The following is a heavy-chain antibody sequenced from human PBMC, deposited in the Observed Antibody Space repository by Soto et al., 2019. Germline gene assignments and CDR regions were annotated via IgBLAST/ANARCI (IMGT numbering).Heavy chain of an antibody. CDR2: ISAYNGNT. D-gene: IGHD2-2*01. Sequence: ASVKVSCKASGYTFTSYGISWVRQAPGQGLEWMGWISAYNGNTNYAQKLQGRVTMTTDTSTSTAYMELRSLRSDDTAVYYCASSPRGYCSSTSCRELGNYYGMDVWG. CDR3: ASSPRGYCSSTSCRELGNYYGMDV. V-gene: IGHV1-18*01. J-gene: IGHJ6*02. CDR1: GYTFTSYG.